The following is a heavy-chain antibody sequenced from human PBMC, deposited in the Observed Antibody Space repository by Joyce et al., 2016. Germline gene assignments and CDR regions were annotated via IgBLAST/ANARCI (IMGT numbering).Heavy chain of an antibody. Sequence: QVHLAQSGAELKRPGASVNVSCKASGYTFSDYFVHWLRQAPGRGLEWMGRSHPNRGGANPPQRFQGRVTMATDTSINTAYMELRSLTSDDTAVYYCARDLSGTTVITMAYWGQGTLVTVSS. CDR1: GYTFSDYF. V-gene: IGHV1-2*06. D-gene: IGHD4-17*01. J-gene: IGHJ4*02. CDR3: ARDLSGTTVITMAY. CDR2: SHPNRGGA.